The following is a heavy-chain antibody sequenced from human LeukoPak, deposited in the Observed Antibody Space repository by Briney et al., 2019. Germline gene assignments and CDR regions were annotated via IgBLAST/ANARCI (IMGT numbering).Heavy chain of an antibody. J-gene: IGHJ4*02. Sequence: PGGSLRLSCAASGFTFSSYAMHWVRQAPGKGQEYVSAISSNGGSTYYANSVKGRFTISRDNSKNTLYLQMGSLRAEDMAVYYCARGGMTGDSSGYYYLFDYWGQGTLVTVSS. D-gene: IGHD3-22*01. CDR3: ARGGMTGDSSGYYYLFDY. CDR2: ISSNGGST. V-gene: IGHV3-64*01. CDR1: GFTFSSYA.